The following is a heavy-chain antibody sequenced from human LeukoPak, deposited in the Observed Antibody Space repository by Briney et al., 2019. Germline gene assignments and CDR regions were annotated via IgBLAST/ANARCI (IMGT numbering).Heavy chain of an antibody. J-gene: IGHJ4*02. V-gene: IGHV4-61*01. CDR3: ASNYYGSGSLDY. CDR1: GGSVSSGSYY. Sequence: PSETLSLTCTVSGGSVSSGSYYWSWIRQPPGKRLEWIGYIYYSGSTNYNPSLKSRVTISVDTSKNQFSLKVSSVTAADTAVYYCASNYYGSGSLDYWGQGNLVTVSS. D-gene: IGHD3-10*01. CDR2: IYYSGST.